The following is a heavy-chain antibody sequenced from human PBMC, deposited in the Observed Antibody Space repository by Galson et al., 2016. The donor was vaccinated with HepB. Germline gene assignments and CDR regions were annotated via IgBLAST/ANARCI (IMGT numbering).Heavy chain of an antibody. J-gene: IGHJ5*02. CDR3: AKDFEYSSSIGWFDP. D-gene: IGHD6-6*01. CDR1: GFTFSSYA. Sequence: SLRLSCAASGFTFSSYAMSWVRQAPGKGLEWVSAISGSGGSTYYADSVKGRFTISRDNSKNTLYLQMNSLRAEDTAVYYCAKDFEYSSSIGWFDPWGQGTLVTVSS. CDR2: ISGSGGST. V-gene: IGHV3-23*01.